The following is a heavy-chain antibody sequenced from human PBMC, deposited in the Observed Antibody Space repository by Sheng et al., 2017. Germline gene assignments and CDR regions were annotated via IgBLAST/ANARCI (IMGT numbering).Heavy chain of an antibody. Sequence: QVQLQESGPGLVKPSQTLSLTCAVSGGSISSGGYYWSWIRQHPGKGLEWIGYIYYSGSTYYAPSLKSRVTISVDTSKNQFSLKLSSVTAAETAVYYCARDKDGYNALDYWGQGTLVIVSS. CDR2: IYYSGST. CDR1: GGSISSGGYY. D-gene: IGHD5-12*01. CDR3: ARDKDGYNALDY. V-gene: IGHV4-31*11. J-gene: IGHJ4*02.